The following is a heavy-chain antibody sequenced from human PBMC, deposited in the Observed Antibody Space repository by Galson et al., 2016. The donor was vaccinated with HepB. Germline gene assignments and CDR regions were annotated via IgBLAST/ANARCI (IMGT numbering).Heavy chain of an antibody. D-gene: IGHD2-8*01. CDR2: IGGSGGTT. V-gene: IGHV3-23*01. CDR1: GFRFSSYG. CDR3: AKGECANGICYPSL. J-gene: IGHJ4*02. Sequence: LRLSCAASGFRFSSYGMHWVRQAPGKGLEWVSTIGGSGGTTNYAGSVKGRFTISRDNSKNTLYVQMNSLRAEDTAVYYCAKGECANGICYPSLWGQGTLVTVSS.